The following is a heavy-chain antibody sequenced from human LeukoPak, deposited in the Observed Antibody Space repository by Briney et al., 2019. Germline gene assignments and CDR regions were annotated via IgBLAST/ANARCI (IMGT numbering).Heavy chain of an antibody. CDR3: ARSGLYYPGSGSFDY. CDR1: GDSVTSGGYY. CDR2: IYYTGST. V-gene: IGHV4-31*03. Sequence: PSETLSLTCTVSGDSVTSGGYYWNWIRQHPVKGLEWIGHIYYTGSTNYNPSLKSRINISADTSKNQFSLKLKSVTAADTAIYYCARSGLYYPGSGSFDYWGQGALVTVSS. J-gene: IGHJ4*02. D-gene: IGHD3-10*01.